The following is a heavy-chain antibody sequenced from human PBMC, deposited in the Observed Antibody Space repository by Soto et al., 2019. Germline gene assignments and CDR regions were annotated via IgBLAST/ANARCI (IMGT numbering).Heavy chain of an antibody. CDR1: GFTFSAYN. D-gene: IGHD2-2*01. V-gene: IGHV3-21*01. CDR3: ARDRDYQFVKNAFNI. Sequence: EVQLVESGGGLVKPGESLRLSCAASGFTFSAYNMNWVRQAPGKGLEWVSSISSTSSYIYYAESVKGRFTISRDNAKNSLYLQMNSLRAEDTAVYYCARDRDYQFVKNAFNIWGQGTMVTVSS. J-gene: IGHJ3*02. CDR2: ISSTSSYI.